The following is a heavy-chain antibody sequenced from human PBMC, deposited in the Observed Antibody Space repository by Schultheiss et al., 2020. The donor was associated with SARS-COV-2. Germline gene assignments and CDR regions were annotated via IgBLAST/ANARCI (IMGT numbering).Heavy chain of an antibody. CDR2: ISSSSSTI. Sequence: GGSLRLSCAASGFTFSSYSMNWVRQAPGKGLEWVSYISSSSSTIYYADSVKGRFTISRDNAKNSLYLQMNSLRAEDTAVYYCASGLENYYDSSGYYTFDYWGQGTLVTVSS. J-gene: IGHJ4*02. D-gene: IGHD3-22*01. V-gene: IGHV3-48*01. CDR1: GFTFSSYS. CDR3: ASGLENYYDSSGYYTFDY.